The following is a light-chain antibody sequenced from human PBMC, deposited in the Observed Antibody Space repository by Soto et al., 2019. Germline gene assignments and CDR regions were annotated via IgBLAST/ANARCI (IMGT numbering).Light chain of an antibody. CDR3: ETWDSNTRV. Sequence: QSVLTQSSSASASLGSSVKLTCTLSSGHSSYIIAWHQQQPGKAPRYLMKLEGSGSYNKGSGVPDRFSGSSTGADRYLTISNLQFEDEADYYCETWDSNTRVFGGETQLTVL. CDR2: LEGSGSY. V-gene: IGLV4-60*02. CDR1: SGHSSYI. J-gene: IGLJ2*01.